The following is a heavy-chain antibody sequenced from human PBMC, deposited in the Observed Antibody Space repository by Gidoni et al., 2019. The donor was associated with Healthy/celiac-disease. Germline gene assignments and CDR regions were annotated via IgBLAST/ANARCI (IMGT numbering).Heavy chain of an antibody. V-gene: IGHV4-39*01. Sequence: RSIYYSGSTYYNPSLKSRVTISVDTSKNQFSLKLSSVTAADTAVYYCASKTGTVDYWGQGTLVTVSS. CDR2: IYYSGST. CDR3: ASKTGTVDY. J-gene: IGHJ4*02. D-gene: IGHD1-1*01.